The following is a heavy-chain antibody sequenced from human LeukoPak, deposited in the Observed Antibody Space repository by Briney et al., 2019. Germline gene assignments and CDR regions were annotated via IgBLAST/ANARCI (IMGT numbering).Heavy chain of an antibody. CDR1: GYTFTSYA. D-gene: IGHD1-26*01. CDR2: ISAYSGNT. CDR3: ARGAPSGSYDFDY. V-gene: IGHV1-18*01. J-gene: IGHJ4*02. Sequence: ASVKVSCKASGYTFTSYAISWVRQAPGQGLEWMGWISAYSGNTYYAQKVQGRVTMTTDTSTSTAYMELRNLRSDDTAVYYCARGAPSGSYDFDYWGQGTLVTVSS.